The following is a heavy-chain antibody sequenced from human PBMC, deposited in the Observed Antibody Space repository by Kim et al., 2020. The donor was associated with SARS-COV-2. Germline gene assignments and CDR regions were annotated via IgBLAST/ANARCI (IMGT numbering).Heavy chain of an antibody. Sequence: GESLKISCKGSGYSFTSYWIGWVRQMPGKGLEWMGIIYPGDSDTRYSPSFQGQVTISADKSISTAYLQWSSLKASDTAMYYCATLGYCSSTSCSPTIGWFDPWGQGTLVTVSS. D-gene: IGHD2-2*01. V-gene: IGHV5-51*01. CDR3: ATLGYCSSTSCSPTIGWFDP. J-gene: IGHJ5*02. CDR2: IYPGDSDT. CDR1: GYSFTSYW.